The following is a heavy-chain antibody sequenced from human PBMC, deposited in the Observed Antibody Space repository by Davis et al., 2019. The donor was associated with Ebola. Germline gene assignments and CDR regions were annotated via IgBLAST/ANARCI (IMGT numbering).Heavy chain of an antibody. CDR2: IGSSAGYI. D-gene: IGHD1-26*01. CDR1: GFIFSSYV. Sequence: GESLKISCAASGFIFSSYVMSWVRQAPGKGLERVACIGSSAGYIYYADSVRGRFTISRDNAKNSLYLQMNSLRAEDTAVYYCARDSNGATIWDSFDPWGQGTLVTVSS. V-gene: IGHV3-21*01. CDR3: ARDSNGATIWDSFDP. J-gene: IGHJ5*02.